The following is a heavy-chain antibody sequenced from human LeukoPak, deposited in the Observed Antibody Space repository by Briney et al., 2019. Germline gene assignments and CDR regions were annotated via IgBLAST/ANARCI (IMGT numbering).Heavy chain of an antibody. CDR1: GGTFSSYA. J-gene: IGHJ5*02. D-gene: IGHD2-15*01. V-gene: IGHV1-69*04. CDR2: IIPIFGIA. Sequence: SVKVSCKASGGTFSSYAISWVRQAPGQGLEWMGRIIPIFGIANYAQKFQDRVTITADKSTSTAYMELGSLRSEDTAVYYCARVGYCSGGSCYSDWFDPWGQGTLVTVSS. CDR3: ARVGYCSGGSCYSDWFDP.